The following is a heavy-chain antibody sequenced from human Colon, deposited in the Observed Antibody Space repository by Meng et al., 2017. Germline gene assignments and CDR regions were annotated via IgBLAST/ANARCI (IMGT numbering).Heavy chain of an antibody. V-gene: IGHV4-61*01. Sequence: QVMPQEAVPRRGRPSDTLSLTCTVSGGSVSSGSHYWSWIRQPPGKGLEWIGYIDYSRSINYYPSLKSRVTMSVDTSKNQFCLKLSSVTAADTAVYYCAGGPWELDYWGQGTLVTVSS. D-gene: IGHD1-26*01. CDR2: IDYSRSI. CDR1: GGSVSSGSHY. J-gene: IGHJ4*02. CDR3: AGGPWELDY.